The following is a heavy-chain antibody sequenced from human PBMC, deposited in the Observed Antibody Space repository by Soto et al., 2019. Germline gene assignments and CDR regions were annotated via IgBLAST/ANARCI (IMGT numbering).Heavy chain of an antibody. CDR2: INPNSGGT. CDR3: ARGHYYGSGSYYNVVLDP. CDR1: GYTFTGYY. V-gene: IGHV1-2*02. J-gene: IGHJ5*02. D-gene: IGHD3-10*01. Sequence: ASVKVSCKASGYTFTGYYMHWVRQAPGQGLEWMGWINPNSGGTNYAQKFQGRVTVTRDTSISTAYMELSRLRSDDTAVYYCARGHYYGSGSYYNVVLDPWGQGTLVTVSS.